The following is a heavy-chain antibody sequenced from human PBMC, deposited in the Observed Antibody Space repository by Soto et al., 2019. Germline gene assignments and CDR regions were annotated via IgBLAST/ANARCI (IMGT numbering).Heavy chain of an antibody. CDR1: GGSFSGYY. CDR3: ARGRVAATGGYYFDY. J-gene: IGHJ4*02. V-gene: IGHV4-34*01. Sequence: SETLSLTCAVYGGSFSGYYWSWIRQPPGKGLEWIGEINHSGSTNYNPSLKSRVTISVDTSKNQFSLKLSSVTAADTAVYYCARGRVAATGGYYFDYWGQGTLVTVSS. D-gene: IGHD6-19*01. CDR2: INHSGST.